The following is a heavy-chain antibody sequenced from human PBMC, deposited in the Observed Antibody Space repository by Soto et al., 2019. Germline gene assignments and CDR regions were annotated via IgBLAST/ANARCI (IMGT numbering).Heavy chain of an antibody. Sequence: ASVKVSCKASGYTFTGYYMHWVRQAPGQGLEWMGWINPNSGGTNYAQKFQGWVTMTRDTSISTAYMELSRLRSDDTAVYYCAREDVSTNVVPAALLVSGAFDIWGQGTMVTVSS. V-gene: IGHV1-2*04. CDR1: GYTFTGYY. D-gene: IGHD2-2*01. J-gene: IGHJ3*02. CDR2: INPNSGGT. CDR3: AREDVSTNVVPAALLVSGAFDI.